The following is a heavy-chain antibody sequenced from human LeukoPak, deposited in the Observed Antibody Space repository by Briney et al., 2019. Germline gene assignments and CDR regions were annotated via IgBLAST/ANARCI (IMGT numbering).Heavy chain of an antibody. CDR3: ARDRRVVTANYYYYGMDV. V-gene: IGHV1-46*01. J-gene: IGHJ6*02. CDR2: INPSGGST. D-gene: IGHD2-21*02. Sequence: ASVKVSCKASGYTFTSYYVHWVRQAPGQGLEWMGIINPSGGSTSYAQKFQGRVTMTRDTSTSTVYMELSSLRSEDTAVYYCARDRRVVTANYYYYGMDVWGQGTTVTVSS. CDR1: GYTFTSYY.